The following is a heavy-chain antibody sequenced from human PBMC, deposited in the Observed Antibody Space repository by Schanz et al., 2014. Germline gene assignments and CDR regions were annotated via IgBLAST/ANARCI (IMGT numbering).Heavy chain of an antibody. J-gene: IGHJ6*02. CDR2: IYYSGST. CDR1: GGSISSSSYY. CDR3: ARHSGYYYYYGMDV. Sequence: QLQLQESGPGLVKPSETLSLTCTVSGGSISSSSYYWGWIRQPPGKGLEWIGSIYYSGSTYYNPSLKSGVPISVDTSKHHFSLTLGSATAADTAVYYCARHSGYYYYYGMDVWGQGTTVTVSS. V-gene: IGHV4-39*01.